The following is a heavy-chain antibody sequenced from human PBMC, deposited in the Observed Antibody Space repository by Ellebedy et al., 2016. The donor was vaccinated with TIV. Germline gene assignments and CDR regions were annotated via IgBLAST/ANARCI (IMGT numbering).Heavy chain of an antibody. V-gene: IGHV3-23*01. J-gene: IGHJ4*02. CDR1: GFTFSSYA. CDR2: ITANGVSI. Sequence: GESLKISCAASGFTFSSYAMSWVRQAPGQGLEWASGITANGVSIAYADSVKGRFTISRDNSKDTLFLQMNSLRAEDTAVYYCASSRYHYYLGNTIFAYWGQGALVTVSS. CDR3: ASSRYHYYLGNTIFAY. D-gene: IGHD3-10*01.